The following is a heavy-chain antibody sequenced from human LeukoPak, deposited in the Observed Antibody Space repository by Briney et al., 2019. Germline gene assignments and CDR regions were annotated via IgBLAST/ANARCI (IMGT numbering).Heavy chain of an antibody. Sequence: PSETLSLTCTVSGGSISSYYWSWIRQPPGKGLEWIGYIYYGGSTNYNPSLKSRVTISVDTSRNQFSLKLSSVTAADTAVYYCARGFRFVYEAFDIWGQGAMVTVSS. CDR1: GGSISSYY. J-gene: IGHJ3*02. D-gene: IGHD5/OR15-5a*01. CDR2: IYYGGST. V-gene: IGHV4-59*12. CDR3: ARGFRFVYEAFDI.